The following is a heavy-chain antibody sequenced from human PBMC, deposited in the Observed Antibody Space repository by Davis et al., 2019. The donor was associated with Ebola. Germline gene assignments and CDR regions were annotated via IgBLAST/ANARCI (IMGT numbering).Heavy chain of an antibody. J-gene: IGHJ6*02. D-gene: IGHD3-9*01. CDR1: GFTFSSYG. CDR3: AKDYLLTVSYGMDV. Sequence: PGGSLRLSCAASGFTFSSYGMHWVRQAPGKGLEWVAVISYDGSNKYYADSVKGRFTISRDNSKNTLYLQMNSLRAEDTAVYYCAKDYLLTVSYGMDVWGQGTTVTVSS. CDR2: ISYDGSNK. V-gene: IGHV3-30*18.